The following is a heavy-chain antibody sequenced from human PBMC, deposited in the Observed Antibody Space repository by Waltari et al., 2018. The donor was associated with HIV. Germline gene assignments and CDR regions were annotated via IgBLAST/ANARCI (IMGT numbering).Heavy chain of an antibody. CDR2: LKSKADGGTT. CDR1: GFTFNNAW. Sequence: EVQLVESGGDLVKPGGSLRLSCAGSGFTFNNAWMNWVRQAQGKGVEVGGRLKSKADGGTTDYAAPVKGRFIVSRDDSKNTLYLQMNSLKTDDTAVYYCTTFTAAGAFDIWGQGTMVTVSS. D-gene: IGHD2-15*01. V-gene: IGHV3-15*01. J-gene: IGHJ3*02. CDR3: TTFTAAGAFDI.